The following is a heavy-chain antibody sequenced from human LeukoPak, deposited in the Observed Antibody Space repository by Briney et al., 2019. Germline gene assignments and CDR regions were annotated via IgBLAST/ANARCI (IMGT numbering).Heavy chain of an antibody. D-gene: IGHD1-26*01. Sequence: GASVKVSCKASGYTFTSYGINWVRQAPGQGLEWMGSIITYNGNTNYAQRVQGRVTMTTDISTSTAYMELRSLRSDDTAMYFCARSIVGNTNWFDPWGQGTLVTVSS. CDR2: IITYNGNT. CDR1: GYTFTSYG. J-gene: IGHJ5*02. V-gene: IGHV1-18*04. CDR3: ARSIVGNTNWFDP.